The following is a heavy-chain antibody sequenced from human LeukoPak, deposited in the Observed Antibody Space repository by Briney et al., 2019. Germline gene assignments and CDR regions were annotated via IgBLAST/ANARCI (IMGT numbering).Heavy chain of an antibody. CDR2: IYSGGST. V-gene: IGHV3-66*01. D-gene: IGHD5-12*01. J-gene: IGHJ4*02. CDR1: GFTVSSNY. Sequence: PGGSLRLSCAASGFTVSSNYMSRVRQAPGKGLEWVSVIYSGGSTYYADSVKGRFTISRDNSKNTLYLQMNSLRAEDTAVYYCARDRVPIVATIGYSCGSFFDYWGQGTLVTVSS. CDR3: ARDRVPIVATIGYSCGSFFDY.